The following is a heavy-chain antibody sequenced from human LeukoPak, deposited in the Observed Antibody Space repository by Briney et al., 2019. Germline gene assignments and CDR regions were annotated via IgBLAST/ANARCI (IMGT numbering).Heavy chain of an antibody. D-gene: IGHD6-19*01. CDR1: GFIFMNYG. Sequence: GGSLRLSCAASGFIFMNYGMTWVCQAPGKGLEWVASISNGGEDTYYADSVKGRFTISRVNSKDTLYLQMNSLRAEDTAVYYCAKDRYSSGWSDSFDYWGQGTQVTVSS. J-gene: IGHJ4*02. CDR3: AKDRYSSGWSDSFDY. CDR2: ISNGGEDT. V-gene: IGHV3-23*01.